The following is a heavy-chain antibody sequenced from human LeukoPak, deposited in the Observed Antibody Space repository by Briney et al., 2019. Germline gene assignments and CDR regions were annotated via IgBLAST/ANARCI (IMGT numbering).Heavy chain of an antibody. CDR2: ISSSSSYI. CDR3: AGDLTTVVTDALDI. J-gene: IGHJ3*02. V-gene: IGHV3-21*01. CDR1: GFTFSSYA. Sequence: PGGSLRLSCAASGFTFSSYAMSWVRQAPGKGLEWVSSISSSSSYIYYADSVKGRFTISRDNAKNSLYLQMNSLRAEDTAVYYCAGDLTTVVTDALDIWGQGTMVTVSS. D-gene: IGHD4-23*01.